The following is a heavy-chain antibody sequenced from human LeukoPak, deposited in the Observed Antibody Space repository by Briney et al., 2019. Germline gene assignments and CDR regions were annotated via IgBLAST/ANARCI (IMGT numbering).Heavy chain of an antibody. V-gene: IGHV4-39*01. CDR2: INYGGST. Sequence: SETLSLTCTVSGGSMSRSNYYWAWIRQTLGKGLEWIGSINYGGSTYYNPSLKSRVTISVDTSNNQFSLRLSSVTAADTAVYYCARHENGIVLAYWGQGTLVSVSS. J-gene: IGHJ4*02. CDR3: ARHENGIVLAY. CDR1: GGSMSRSNYY. D-gene: IGHD6-19*01.